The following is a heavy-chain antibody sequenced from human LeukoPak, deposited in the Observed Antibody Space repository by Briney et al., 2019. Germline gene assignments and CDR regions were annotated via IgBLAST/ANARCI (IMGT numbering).Heavy chain of an antibody. D-gene: IGHD2-2*01. V-gene: IGHV3-30-3*01. CDR3: ARDAGTVSAARFDY. CDR2: ISYDGSNK. CDR1: GFTFSSYA. Sequence: GGSLRLSCAASGFTFSSYAMHWVRQAPGKGLEWVAVISYDGSNKYYADSVKGRFTISRDNSKNTLYLQMNSLRAEDTAVYYCARDAGTVSAARFDYWGQGTLVTVSS. J-gene: IGHJ4*02.